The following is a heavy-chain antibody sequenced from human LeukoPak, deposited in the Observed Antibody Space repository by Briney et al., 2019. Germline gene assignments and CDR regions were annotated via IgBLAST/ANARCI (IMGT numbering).Heavy chain of an antibody. CDR1: GGSISSYY. J-gene: IGHJ4*02. CDR3: ARIARYALFDY. Sequence: SETLSLTCTVSGGSISSYYWSWIRQPPGKGLGWIGEINHSGSTNYNPSLKSRVTISVDTSKNQFSLKLSSVTAADTAVYYCARIARYALFDYWGQGTLVTVSS. V-gene: IGHV4-34*01. CDR2: INHSGST. D-gene: IGHD2-21*01.